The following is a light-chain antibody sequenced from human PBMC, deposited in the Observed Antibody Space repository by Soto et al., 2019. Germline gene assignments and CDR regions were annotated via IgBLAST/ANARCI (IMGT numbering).Light chain of an antibody. CDR3: QQTYNTPQT. J-gene: IGKJ1*01. CDR1: QSITNY. Sequence: DIQMTQSPSSLSASVGDRVTITCRASQSITNYLNWYQHKPGKAPKLLIDAASSLQSGVSSRFSGSTSGTDFSASGADFTLTINSLQPEDSATYYCQQTYNTPQTVGQGTKVEIK. V-gene: IGKV1-39*01. CDR2: AAS.